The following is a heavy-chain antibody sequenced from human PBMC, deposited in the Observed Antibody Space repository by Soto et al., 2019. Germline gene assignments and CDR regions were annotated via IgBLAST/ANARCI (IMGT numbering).Heavy chain of an antibody. CDR2: ISGSGGST. CDR1: GFTFSSYA. D-gene: IGHD6-19*01. Sequence: EVQLLESGGGLVQPGGSLRLSCAASGFTFSSYAMSWVRQAPGKGLEWVSAISGSGGSTYYADSVKGRFTISRDNSKNTLYRQMNALRPEATAVYYCAKDLVQWLPRHFDYWGQGTLVTVSS. V-gene: IGHV3-23*01. CDR3: AKDLVQWLPRHFDY. J-gene: IGHJ4*02.